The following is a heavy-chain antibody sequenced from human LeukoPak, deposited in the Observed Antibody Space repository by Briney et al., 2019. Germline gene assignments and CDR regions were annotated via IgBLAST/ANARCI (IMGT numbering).Heavy chain of an antibody. J-gene: IGHJ3*02. CDR2: ISSSSSTI. Sequence: GGSLRLSCAASGFTFSSYSMNWVRQAPGKGLEWVSYISSSSSTIYYADSVKGRLTISRDNAKNSLYLQMNSLRAEDTAVYYCAKGVSGSYYRALDAFDIWGQGTMVTVSS. CDR1: GFTFSSYS. V-gene: IGHV3-48*04. CDR3: AKGVSGSYYRALDAFDI. D-gene: IGHD3-10*01.